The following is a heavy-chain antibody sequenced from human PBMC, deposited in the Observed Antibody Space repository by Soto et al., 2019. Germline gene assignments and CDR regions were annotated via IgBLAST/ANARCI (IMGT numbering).Heavy chain of an antibody. CDR3: ARSPGYYFDY. Sequence: SETLSLTCTVSGGSIGSGGYYWSWIRQHPGKGLEWIGYIYYSGITYYNPSLKSRVTISVDTSKNQFSLKLSSVTAADTAVYYCARSPGYYFDYWGPATLVTVSS. CDR2: IYYSGIT. V-gene: IGHV4-31*03. J-gene: IGHJ4*02. CDR1: GGSIGSGGYY.